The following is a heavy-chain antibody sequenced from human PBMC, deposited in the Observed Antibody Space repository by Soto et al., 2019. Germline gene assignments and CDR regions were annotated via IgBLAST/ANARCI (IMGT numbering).Heavy chain of an antibody. D-gene: IGHD1-1*01. CDR2: IHPSGST. CDR1: GGSLSDYY. V-gene: IGHV4-34*01. Sequence: QVQLQQWGAGLLKPSETLSLTCAVSGGSLSDYYWPWIRQSPGKGLEWIGEIHPSGSTYYNPCLRSRVTTSVHTSKNQFSLKLTSLTAADTAIYYCARGRDEYKLGNVWGHGTTVTVSS. CDR3: ARGRDEYKLGNV. J-gene: IGHJ6*02.